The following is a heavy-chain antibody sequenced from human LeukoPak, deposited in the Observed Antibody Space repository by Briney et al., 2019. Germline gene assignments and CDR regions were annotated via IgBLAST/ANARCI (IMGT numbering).Heavy chain of an antibody. Sequence: GGSLRLSCAASGFTFSSYAMSWARQAPGKGLEWVSAISGSGGSTYYADSVKGRFTISRDNSKNTLYLQMNSLRAEDTAVYYCAIGGVDYYDSSGYYYWGQGTLVTVSS. CDR2: ISGSGGST. D-gene: IGHD3-22*01. V-gene: IGHV3-23*01. CDR1: GFTFSSYA. J-gene: IGHJ4*02. CDR3: AIGGVDYYDSSGYYY.